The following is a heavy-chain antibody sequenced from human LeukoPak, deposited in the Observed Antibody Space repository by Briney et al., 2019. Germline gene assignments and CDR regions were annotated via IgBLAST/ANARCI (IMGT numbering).Heavy chain of an antibody. CDR2: INHSGST. D-gene: IGHD3-10*01. J-gene: IGHJ5*02. CDR3: ARAGGTYYYGSGSYPNWFDP. CDR1: GGSFSGYY. Sequence: SETLSLTCAVYGGSFSGYYWSWIRQPPGKGLEWIGEINHSGSTNYNPSLKSRVTISVDTSKNQFSLKLSSVTAADTAVYYCARAGGTYYYGSGSYPNWFDPWGQGTLVTVSS. V-gene: IGHV4-34*01.